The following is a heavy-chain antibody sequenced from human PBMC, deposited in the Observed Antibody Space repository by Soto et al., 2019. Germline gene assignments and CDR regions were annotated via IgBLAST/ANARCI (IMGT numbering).Heavy chain of an antibody. CDR2: IYYSGST. V-gene: IGHV4-59*01. CDR1: GGSISSYY. CDR3: ARDFSGPRKRYFDWSYSFDP. Sequence: SETLSLTCTVSGGSISSYYWSWIRQPPGKGLEWIGYIYYSGSTNYNPSLKSRVTISVDTSKNQFSLKLSSVTAADTAVYYCARDFSGPRKRYFDWSYSFDPWGQGTLVTVSS. J-gene: IGHJ5*02. D-gene: IGHD3-9*01.